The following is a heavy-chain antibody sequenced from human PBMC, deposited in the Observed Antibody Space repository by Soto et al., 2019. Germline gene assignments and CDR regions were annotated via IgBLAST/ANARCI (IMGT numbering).Heavy chain of an antibody. D-gene: IGHD1-26*01. CDR1: GYSINSADY. CDR2: IYHSVST. CDR3: ARPLRIVGATEAFDI. J-gene: IGHJ3*02. Sequence: SETLDLTCTVSGYSINSADYWGWIRQPPGKGLEWIASIYHSVSTFYNPSLRSRVTISIDTSKNQFSLRLTAVTAADTAMYYCARPLRIVGATEAFDIWGQGTMVT. V-gene: IGHV4-38-2*02.